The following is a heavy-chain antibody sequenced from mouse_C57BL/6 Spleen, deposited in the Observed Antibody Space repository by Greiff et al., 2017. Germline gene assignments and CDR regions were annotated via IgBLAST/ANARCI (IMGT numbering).Heavy chain of an antibody. CDR3: ARWNSNLRAMDY. Sequence: QVQLQQPGAELVRPGSSVKLSCKASGYTFTSYWMHWVKQRPIQGLEWIGNIDPSDSETHYNQKFKDKATLTVDKSSSTAYMQLSSLTSEDSAVYDCARWNSNLRAMDYWGQGTSVTVSS. CDR1: GYTFTSYW. J-gene: IGHJ4*01. D-gene: IGHD2-5*01. V-gene: IGHV1-52*01. CDR2: IDPSDSET.